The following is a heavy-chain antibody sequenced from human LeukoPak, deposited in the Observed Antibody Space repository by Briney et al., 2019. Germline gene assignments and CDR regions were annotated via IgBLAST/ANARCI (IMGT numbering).Heavy chain of an antibody. V-gene: IGHV3-23*01. CDR1: GFTFSSYA. J-gene: IGHJ4*02. D-gene: IGHD5-12*01. Sequence: GGSLRLSCAASGFTFSSYAMSWVRQAPGKGLEWVSGISGSGGTTYYADSVQGRFTISRDNSKKTLFLQMSSLRAENTAVYYCAKGDVVTAIFPLDYWGQGTLVIVSS. CDR2: ISGSGGTT. CDR3: AKGDVVTAIFPLDY.